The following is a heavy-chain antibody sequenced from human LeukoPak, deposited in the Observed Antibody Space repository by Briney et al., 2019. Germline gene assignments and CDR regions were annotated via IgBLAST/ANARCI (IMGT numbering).Heavy chain of an antibody. CDR2: IYYSGTT. CDR1: GGSISSGDYY. D-gene: IGHD3-10*01. J-gene: IGHJ4*02. Sequence: SQTLSLTCTVSGGSISSGDYYWSWIRQPPGKGLEWIGYIYYSGTTYYNPSLKSRVTISVDTSKNQFSLRLTSVTAADTAVYFCARGPYGSGSYYWGQGTLVTVSS. CDR3: ARGPYGSGSYY. V-gene: IGHV4-30-4*01.